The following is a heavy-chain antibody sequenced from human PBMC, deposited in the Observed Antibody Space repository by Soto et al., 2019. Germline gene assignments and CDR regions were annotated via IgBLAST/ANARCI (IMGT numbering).Heavy chain of an antibody. Sequence: PGGSLRLSCAASGFTFSSYAMSWVRQAPGKGLEWVSAISGSGGSTYYADSVKGRFTISRDNSKNTLYLQMNSLRAEDTAVYYCEKDLEMLRGVIQFDYWCQGNLVNVS. D-gene: IGHD3-10*01. V-gene: IGHV3-23*01. CDR2: ISGSGGST. J-gene: IGHJ4*02. CDR3: EKDLEMLRGVIQFDY. CDR1: GFTFSSYA.